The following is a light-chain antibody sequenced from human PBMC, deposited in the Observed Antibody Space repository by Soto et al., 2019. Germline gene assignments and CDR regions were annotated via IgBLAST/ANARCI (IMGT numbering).Light chain of an antibody. V-gene: IGKV1-39*01. CDR3: QESYSTRLT. J-gene: IGKJ4*01. CDR2: AAS. Sequence: DIQLTQSPSSVSASVGGRVTITCRASQTINTYVNWYQQKPGKAPKLLIYAASTLQSGVPSRFSDSRSGTDFTLPNSSLQPEDLATYYCQESYSTRLTFGGGSKVEIK. CDR1: QTINTY.